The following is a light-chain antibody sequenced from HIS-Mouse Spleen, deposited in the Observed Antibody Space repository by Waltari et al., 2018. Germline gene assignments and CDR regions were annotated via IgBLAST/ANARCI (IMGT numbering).Light chain of an antibody. J-gene: IGLJ2*01. CDR2: KDS. CDR1: ALPTQD. Sequence: SYELTQPPAVSVSPGQTARITCSGDALPTQDHYWSQQKPGQAPVLVIYKDSERPSGIPERFSGSSSGTTVTLTISGVQAEDEADYYCQSADSSGTYVVFGGGTKLTVL. V-gene: IGLV3-25*03. CDR3: QSADSSGTYVV.